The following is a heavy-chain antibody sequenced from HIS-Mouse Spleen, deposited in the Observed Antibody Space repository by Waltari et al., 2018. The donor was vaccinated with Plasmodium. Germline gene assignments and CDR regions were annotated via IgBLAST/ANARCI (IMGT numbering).Heavy chain of an antibody. CDR1: GYTFTGYY. Sequence: QVQLVQSGAEVKKPGASVKVSCKASGYTFTGYYMHWVRQAPGQGLEWMGWINPNSGGTNYAQKFQGRVTMTRDTSISTAYMELSRLRSDDTAVYDCARDKCSSTSCLSTGGYYYYGMDVWGQGTTVTVSS. V-gene: IGHV1-2*02. CDR2: INPNSGGT. CDR3: ARDKCSSTSCLSTGGYYYYGMDV. J-gene: IGHJ6*02. D-gene: IGHD2-2*01.